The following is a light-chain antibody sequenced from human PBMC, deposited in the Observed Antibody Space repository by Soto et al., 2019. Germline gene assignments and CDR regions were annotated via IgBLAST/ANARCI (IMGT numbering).Light chain of an antibody. Sequence: EIVVTQSTATLSVSPGERATLSCRASRSVGSNLAWYQQNPGQAPRRLIYGASTRATGIPARFSGSGSGTECTLTICSLQAEDFTVYNCAVYKNWPWRFGQGGKV. CDR2: GAS. J-gene: IGKJ1*01. CDR1: RSVGSN. V-gene: IGKV3-15*01. CDR3: AVYKNWPWR.